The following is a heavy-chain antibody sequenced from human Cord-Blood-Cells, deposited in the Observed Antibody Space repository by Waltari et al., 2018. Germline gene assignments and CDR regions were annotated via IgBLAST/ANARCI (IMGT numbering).Heavy chain of an antibody. CDR3: ARGNYYDSSGYYPQGYYYYYYMDV. J-gene: IGHJ6*03. CDR2: INHSGST. CDR1: GGSFSGYY. V-gene: IGHV4-34*01. D-gene: IGHD3-22*01. Sequence: QVQLQQWGAGLLKPSETLSLTCAVYGGSFSGYYWSWNRQPPGKGREWLGEINHSGSTNYNPSLKSRVTISVDTSKNQFSLKLSSVTAADTAVYYCARGNYYDSSGYYPQGYYYYYYMDVWGKGTTVTVSS.